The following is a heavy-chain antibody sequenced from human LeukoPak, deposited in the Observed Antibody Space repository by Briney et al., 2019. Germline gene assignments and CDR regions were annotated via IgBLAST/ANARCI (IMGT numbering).Heavy chain of an antibody. CDR3: ARDSADCSGGSCYSAEYFHH. J-gene: IGHJ1*01. V-gene: IGHV1-18*01. Sequence: GASVKVSCKASGYTFTSYGISWVRQAPGQGLEWRGWISAYNGNTNYAQKLQGRVTMTTDTSTSTAYMELRSLRSDDTAVYYCARDSADCSGGSCYSAEYFHHWGQGTLVTVSS. D-gene: IGHD2-15*01. CDR2: ISAYNGNT. CDR1: GYTFTSYG.